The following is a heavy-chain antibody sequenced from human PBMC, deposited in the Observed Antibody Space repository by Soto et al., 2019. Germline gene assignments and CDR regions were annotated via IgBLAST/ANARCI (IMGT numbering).Heavy chain of an antibody. CDR1: GYSFTSYW. CDR3: ARLPLAAAYSDANT. CDR2: IYPGDSDT. V-gene: IGHV5-51*01. D-gene: IGHD6-13*01. J-gene: IGHJ5*02. Sequence: GESLKISCKGSGYSFTSYWIGWVRQVPGKDLEWMGIIYPGDSDTRYSPSFQGQVTISADKSISTAYLQWSSLKASDTAMYYCARLPLAAAYSDANTWGQGTLVTVSS.